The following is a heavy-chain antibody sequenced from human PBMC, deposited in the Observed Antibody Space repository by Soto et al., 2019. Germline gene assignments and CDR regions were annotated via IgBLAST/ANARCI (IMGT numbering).Heavy chain of an antibody. CDR2: IVVGSGNT. CDR3: AAVGRVRGYYNGMDV. J-gene: IGHJ6*02. CDR1: GFTFTSSA. D-gene: IGHD3-22*01. Sequence: GASVKVSCKASGFTFTSSAVQWVRQALGQRLEWIGWIVVGSGNTIYAQKFQERVTITRDMSTTTAYMELSSLRSEDTAVYYCAAVGRVRGYYNGMDVWGQGTTVTVSS. V-gene: IGHV1-58*01.